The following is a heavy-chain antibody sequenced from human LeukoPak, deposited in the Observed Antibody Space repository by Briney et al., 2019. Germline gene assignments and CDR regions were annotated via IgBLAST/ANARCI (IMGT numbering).Heavy chain of an antibody. CDR1: GFTFSSYS. CDR3: ARISGWPNYFDY. D-gene: IGHD6-25*01. CDR2: ISSSSNTI. V-gene: IGHV3-48*01. J-gene: IGHJ4*02. Sequence: GGSLRLSCAASGFTFSSYSMNWVRQAPGKGLEWVSYISSSSNTIYYADSVKGRFTISRDNAKKSLYLQMNSLRAEDTAVYYCARISGWPNYFDYWGQGTLVTVSS.